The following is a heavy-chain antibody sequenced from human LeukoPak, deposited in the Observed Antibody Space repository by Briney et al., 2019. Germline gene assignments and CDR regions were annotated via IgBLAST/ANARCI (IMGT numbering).Heavy chain of an antibody. CDR3: ANRVVVPAAIDY. CDR2: VSGSGGST. CDR1: GFTFSSYA. D-gene: IGHD2-2*01. V-gene: IGHV3-23*01. J-gene: IGHJ4*02. Sequence: GGSLRLSCAASGFTFSSYAMSWVRQAPGKGLEWVSAVSGSGGSTYYADSVKGRFTISRDNSKNTLYLQMNSLRAEDTAVYYCANRVVVPAAIDYWGQGTLVTVSS.